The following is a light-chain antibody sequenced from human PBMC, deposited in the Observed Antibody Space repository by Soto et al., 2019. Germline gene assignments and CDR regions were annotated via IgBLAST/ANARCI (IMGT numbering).Light chain of an antibody. Sequence: QPVLTQSSSASASLGASVKLTCTLSSGYSNYAIAWHQHRSEKGPRYLLKVNSDGSHRRGDGIPDRFSGSSSGTERYLTISSLQSEDEADYYCQTWGAGVHVLFGGGTKLTVL. CDR3: QTWGAGVHVL. CDR2: VNSDGSH. J-gene: IGLJ2*01. CDR1: SGYSNYA. V-gene: IGLV4-69*01.